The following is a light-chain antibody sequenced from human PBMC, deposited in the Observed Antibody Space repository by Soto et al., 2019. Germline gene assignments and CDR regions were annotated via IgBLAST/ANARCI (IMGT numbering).Light chain of an antibody. CDR3: QHYNNWPPVT. V-gene: IGKV3-15*01. Sequence: EIVMTQSPATLSVSPGERATLSCRASQSVSSNLAWYQQKPGQAPRLLIFVTSTRATGIPARFSGSGSGTEFTLTSSCLQSDDFAVYYCQHYNNWPPVTFCGGTKVEIK. CDR1: QSVSSN. J-gene: IGKJ4*01. CDR2: VTS.